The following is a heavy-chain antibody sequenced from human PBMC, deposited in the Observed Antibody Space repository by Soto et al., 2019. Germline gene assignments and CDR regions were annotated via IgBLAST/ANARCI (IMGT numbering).Heavy chain of an antibody. J-gene: IGHJ4*02. V-gene: IGHV1-8*01. CDR2: MNPNSGNT. CDR1: GYTFTSYD. CDR3: ARERTGPNYFDY. Sequence: QVQLVQSGAEVKKPGASVKVSCKASGYTFTSYDINWVRQATGQGLEWMGWMNPNSGNTAYAQKFQGRVTMTRNTSMSTAYMELSSLRSEDTAVYYCARERTGPNYFDYWGQGTLVTVSS. D-gene: IGHD1-7*01.